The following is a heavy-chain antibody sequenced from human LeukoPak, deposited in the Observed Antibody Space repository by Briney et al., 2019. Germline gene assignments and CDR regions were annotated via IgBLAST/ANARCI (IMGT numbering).Heavy chain of an antibody. CDR1: GFTFSSYA. CDR2: ISYDRSNK. J-gene: IGHJ4*02. D-gene: IGHD5-24*01. V-gene: IGHV3-30*04. Sequence: GRSLRLSCAVSGFTFSSYAMHWVRQAPGKGLEWVAVISYDRSNKYYADSVKGRFTISRDNSKNTLYLQMNSLRAEDTAVYYCARETRLRWTDYWGQGTLVTVSS. CDR3: ARETRLRWTDY.